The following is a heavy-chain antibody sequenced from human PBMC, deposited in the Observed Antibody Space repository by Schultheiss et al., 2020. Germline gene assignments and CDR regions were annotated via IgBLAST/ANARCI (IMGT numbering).Heavy chain of an antibody. Sequence: GESLKISCAASGFMFSSYAMNWVRQAPGKGLEWVSVISQTGDNTDYADSVKGRFTISRDNSRNTLYLQMSSLRAEDTAVYYCVKDLQQAYDYWGQGTLVTVSS. D-gene: IGHD6-13*01. V-gene: IGHV3-23*01. J-gene: IGHJ4*02. CDR3: VKDLQQAYDY. CDR1: GFMFSSYA. CDR2: ISQTGDNT.